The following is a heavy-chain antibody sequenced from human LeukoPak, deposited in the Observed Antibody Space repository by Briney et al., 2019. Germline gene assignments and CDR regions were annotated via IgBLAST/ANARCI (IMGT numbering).Heavy chain of an antibody. CDR3: AKEGSSGWSDY. CDR1: GFTFTNYA. Sequence: GGSLTLSCAASGFTFTNYAMSWVRQAPGKGLEWVSAISGSGGSTYYADSVKGRFTISRDNSKNTLYLQMNSLRAEDTAVYYCAKEGSSGWSDYWGQGTLVTVSS. J-gene: IGHJ4*02. CDR2: ISGSGGST. V-gene: IGHV3-23*01. D-gene: IGHD6-19*01.